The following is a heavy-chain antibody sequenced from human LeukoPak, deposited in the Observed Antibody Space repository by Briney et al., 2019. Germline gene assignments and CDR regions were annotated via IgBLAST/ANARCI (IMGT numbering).Heavy chain of an antibody. J-gene: IGHJ6*03. CDR3: ARGNVGYCSSTSCLDYYYYYMDV. Sequence: GSLRLSCAASGFTFSSYWMHWVRQAPGKGLEWIGEINHSGSTNYNPSLKSRVTISVDTSKNQFSLKLSSVTAADTAVYYCARGNVGYCSSTSCLDYYYYYMDVWGKGTTVTVSS. CDR2: INHSGST. V-gene: IGHV4-34*01. CDR1: GFTFSSYW. D-gene: IGHD2-2*03.